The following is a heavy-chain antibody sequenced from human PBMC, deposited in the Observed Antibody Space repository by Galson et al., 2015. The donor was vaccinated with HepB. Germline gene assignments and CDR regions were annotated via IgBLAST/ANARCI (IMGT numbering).Heavy chain of an antibody. Sequence: SLRLSCAASGFTFSSYSMNWVRQAPGKGLEWVSSISSSSSYIYYADSVKGRFTISRDNAKNSLYLQMNSLRAEDTAVYYCARPIVGVGGEAFDIWGQGTMVTVSS. CDR3: ARPIVGVGGEAFDI. D-gene: IGHD3-22*01. J-gene: IGHJ3*02. CDR2: ISSSSSYI. CDR1: GFTFSSYS. V-gene: IGHV3-21*01.